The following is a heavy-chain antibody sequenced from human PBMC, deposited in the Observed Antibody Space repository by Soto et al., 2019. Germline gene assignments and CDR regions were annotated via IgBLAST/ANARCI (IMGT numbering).Heavy chain of an antibody. J-gene: IGHJ4*02. CDR1: GDSVSSVGFH. CDR3: ASAPVGLDTIGYFDY. V-gene: IGHV4-30-4*01. CDR2: IYNAGST. D-gene: IGHD3-3*01. Sequence: PSETLSLTCTVSGDSVSSVGFHWAWLRRPPGKGLEWVGYIYNAGSTYYRPTLESRMHMSLDATRNQYSLRLTSVTAADTAAYFCASAPVGLDTIGYFDYWGQGTLVTVSS.